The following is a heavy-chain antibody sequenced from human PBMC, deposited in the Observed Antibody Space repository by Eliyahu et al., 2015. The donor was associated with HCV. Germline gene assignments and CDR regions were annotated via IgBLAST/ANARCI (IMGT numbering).Heavy chain of an antibody. Sequence: QVTLKESGPVLVKPTETLTLTCTVSGLSLSNARMGVSWIRQPPGKALEWLAHIFSDDEKSYNTSLKSRLTISKDTSKSQVVLTMTNMDPVDTATYYCARTQYCSGGSCYSSGGVYFDYWGQGTLVTVSS. D-gene: IGHD2-15*01. V-gene: IGHV2-26*01. CDR2: IFSDDEK. J-gene: IGHJ4*02. CDR1: GLSLSNARMG. CDR3: ARTQYCSGGSCYSSGGVYFDY.